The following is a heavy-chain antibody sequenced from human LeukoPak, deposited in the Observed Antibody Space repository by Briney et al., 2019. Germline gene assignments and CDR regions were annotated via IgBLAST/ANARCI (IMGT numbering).Heavy chain of an antibody. CDR1: GFTFSSYW. D-gene: IGHD2-15*01. Sequence: GGSLRLSCAASGFTFSSYWMSWVRQAPGKGLEWVANIKQDGSEKYYVDSVKGRFTISRDNSKNTLYLQMNSLRAEDTAVYYCAKDLVVVVAAPHAFDIWGQGTMVTVSS. J-gene: IGHJ3*02. V-gene: IGHV3-7*03. CDR3: AKDLVVVVAAPHAFDI. CDR2: IKQDGSEK.